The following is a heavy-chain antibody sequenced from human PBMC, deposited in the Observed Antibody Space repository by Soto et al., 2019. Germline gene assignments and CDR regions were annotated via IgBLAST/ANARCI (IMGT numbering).Heavy chain of an antibody. CDR1: GFTFSSYG. J-gene: IGHJ4*02. V-gene: IGHV3-30*18. CDR2: ISYDGSNK. Sequence: LRLSCAASGFTFSSYGMHWVRQAPGKGLEWVAVISYDGSNKYYADSVKGRFTISRDNSKNTLYLQMNSLRAEDTAVYYCAKDRVGSFDYWGQGTLVTVSS. CDR3: AKDRVGSFDY. D-gene: IGHD3-10*01.